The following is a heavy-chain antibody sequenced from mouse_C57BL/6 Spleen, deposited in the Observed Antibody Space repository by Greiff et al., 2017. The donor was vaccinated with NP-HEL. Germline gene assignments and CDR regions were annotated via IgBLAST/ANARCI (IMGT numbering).Heavy chain of an antibody. CDR3: ARGGYGSSYDYFHY. CDR1: GYAFTNYL. V-gene: IGHV1-54*01. CDR2: INPGSGGT. Sequence: QVQLQQSGAELVRPGTSVKVSCKASGYAFTNYLIEWVKQRPGQGLEWIGVINPGSGGTNYNEKFKGKATLTADKSSSTAYMQLSSLTSEDSAVYFCARGGYGSSYDYFHYWGQGTTLTVSS. J-gene: IGHJ2*01. D-gene: IGHD1-1*01.